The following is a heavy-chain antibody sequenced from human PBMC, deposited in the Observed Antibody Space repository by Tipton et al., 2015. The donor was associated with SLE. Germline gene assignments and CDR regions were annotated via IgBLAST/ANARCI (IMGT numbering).Heavy chain of an antibody. CDR3: ARDQTTVVTRGYYYYYMDV. V-gene: IGHV4-34*01. D-gene: IGHD4-23*01. J-gene: IGHJ6*03. CDR1: GGSFSGYY. CDR2: INHSENT. Sequence: TLSLTCAVYGGSFSGYYWSWIRQPPGKGLEWIGEINHSENTNYNPSLKSRVTISVDTSKNQFSLKLSSVTAADTAVYYCARDQTTVVTRGYYYYYMDVWGKGTTVTVSS.